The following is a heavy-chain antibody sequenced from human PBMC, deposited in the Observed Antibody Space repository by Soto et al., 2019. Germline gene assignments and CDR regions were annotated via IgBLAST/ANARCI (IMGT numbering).Heavy chain of an antibody. CDR3: ARVWGGAFDI. J-gene: IGHJ3*02. CDR1: GGSISSCDSY. V-gene: IGHV4-30-4*02. D-gene: IGHD3-10*01. Sequence: PSXTQSLTCTVSGGSISSCDSYWIWIRQPPGKGLEWIGYIYYSGSTYYNPSLKSRVTISVDTSKNQFSLKLSSVTAADTAVYYCARVWGGAFDIWGQGTMVTVSS. CDR2: IYYSGST.